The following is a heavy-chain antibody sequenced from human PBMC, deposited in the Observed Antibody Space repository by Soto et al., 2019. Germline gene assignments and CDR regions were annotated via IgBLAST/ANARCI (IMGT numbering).Heavy chain of an antibody. CDR3: AKDQWQWLVGYYYYGMDV. Sequence: HPGGSLRLSCAASGFTFSSYGMHWVRQAPGKGLEWVAVISYDGSNKYYADSVKGRFTISRDNSKNTLYLQMNSLRAEDTAVYYCAKDQWQWLVGYYYYGMDVWGQGTTVTVSS. V-gene: IGHV3-30*18. CDR1: GFTFSSYG. J-gene: IGHJ6*02. CDR2: ISYDGSNK. D-gene: IGHD6-19*01.